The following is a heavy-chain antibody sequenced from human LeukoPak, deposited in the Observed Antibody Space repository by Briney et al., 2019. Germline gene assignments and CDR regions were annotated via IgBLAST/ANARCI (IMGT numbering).Heavy chain of an antibody. Sequence: GASVTVSCKASGYIFTDYAIQWVRQAPGQGLEWMGWINAVNGKTKYSQKFQGRVTITRDTSASTAYMELSGLRSDDTAVYYCARARWTSTVTTYYLDFWGQGTLVTVSS. J-gene: IGHJ4*02. D-gene: IGHD4-17*01. V-gene: IGHV1-3*01. CDR3: ARARWTSTVTTYYLDF. CDR1: GYIFTDYA. CDR2: INAVNGKT.